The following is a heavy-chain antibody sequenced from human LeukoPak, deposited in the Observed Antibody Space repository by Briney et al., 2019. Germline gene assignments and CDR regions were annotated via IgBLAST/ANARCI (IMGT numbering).Heavy chain of an antibody. V-gene: IGHV3-30*18. CDR1: GFTFSSYG. CDR3: AKDGHVDTAMVLDY. CDR2: ISYDGSNK. Sequence: GGSLRLSCAASGFTFSSYGMHWVRQAPGKGLEWVAVISYDGSNKYYADSVKGRFTISRDNSKNTLYLQMNSLRAEDTAVYYCAKDGHVDTAMVLDYWGQGTLVTVSS. D-gene: IGHD5-18*01. J-gene: IGHJ4*02.